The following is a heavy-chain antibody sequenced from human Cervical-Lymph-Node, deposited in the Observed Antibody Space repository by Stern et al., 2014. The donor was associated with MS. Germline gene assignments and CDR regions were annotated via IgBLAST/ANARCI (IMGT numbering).Heavy chain of an antibody. J-gene: IGHJ3*02. CDR2: IIPLFGAP. CDR3: ARAPRGSAQVAFDI. CDR1: GGTFYSYY. Sequence: QVQLVQSGAEVKKPGSSVKVSCKAAGGTFYSYYITWVRQAPGQGLEWMGGIIPLFGAPNYAPIFQGSVTITADASTSTAYMELRSLRVEDTAVYYCARAPRGSAQVAFDIWGQGTLVTVSS. V-gene: IGHV1-69*01. D-gene: IGHD3-10*01.